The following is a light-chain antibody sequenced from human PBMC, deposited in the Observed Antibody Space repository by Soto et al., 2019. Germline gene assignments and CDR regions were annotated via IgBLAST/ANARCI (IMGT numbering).Light chain of an antibody. CDR1: ISEVGDYNY. CDR2: DVS. CDR3: SSYTRSSTLVV. V-gene: IGLV2-14*03. Sequence: QSALTQPASVSGSPGQSITLSCTGTISEVGDYNYVSWYQHHPGKAPKLMIYDVSTRPSGVSNRFSGSKSGNTASLTISGLQTEDEADYYCSSYTRSSTLVVFGGGTTLTVL. J-gene: IGLJ2*01.